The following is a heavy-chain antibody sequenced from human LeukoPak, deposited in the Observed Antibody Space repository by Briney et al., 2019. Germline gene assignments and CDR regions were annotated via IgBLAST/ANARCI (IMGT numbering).Heavy chain of an antibody. V-gene: IGHV4-34*01. D-gene: IGHD5-18*01. CDR2: INHSGST. CDR3: ARRRIGGYSYGPKSPTSDY. J-gene: IGHJ4*02. Sequence: PSETLSLTCAVYGGSFSGYYWSWIRQPPGKGLEWIGEINHSGSTNYNPSHKSRVTISVDTSKNQFSLKLSSVTAADTAVYYCARRRIGGYSYGPKSPTSDYWGQGTLVTVSS. CDR1: GGSFSGYY.